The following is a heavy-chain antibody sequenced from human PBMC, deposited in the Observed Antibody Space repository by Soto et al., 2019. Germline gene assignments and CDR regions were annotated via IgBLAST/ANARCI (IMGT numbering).Heavy chain of an antibody. CDR2: IIPIFGTA. D-gene: IGHD1-1*01. V-gene: IGHV1-69*12. CDR3: AREGVGNDRTNWFDP. Sequence: QVQLVQSGAEVKKPGSSVKVSCKASGGTFSSYAISWVRQAPGQGLEWMGGIIPIFGTANYAQKFQGRVTITADESTSTAYMELSSVRSDDTAVYYCAREGVGNDRTNWFDPWGQGTLVTFSA. J-gene: IGHJ5*02. CDR1: GGTFSSYA.